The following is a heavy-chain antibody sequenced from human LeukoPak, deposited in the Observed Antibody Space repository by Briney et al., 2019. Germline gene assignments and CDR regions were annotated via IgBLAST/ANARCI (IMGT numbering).Heavy chain of an antibody. CDR1: GFTFSSYG. CDR3: ARGDHYYDSSGYSFDY. CDR2: IWYDGSNK. V-gene: IGHV3-33*01. D-gene: IGHD3-22*01. Sequence: GRSLRLSCAASGFTFSSYGMHWVRQAPGKGLEWVAVIWYDGSNKYYADSVKGRFTISRDNSKNTLYLQMNSLRAEDTAVYYCARGDHYYDSSGYSFDYWGQGTLVTVSS. J-gene: IGHJ4*02.